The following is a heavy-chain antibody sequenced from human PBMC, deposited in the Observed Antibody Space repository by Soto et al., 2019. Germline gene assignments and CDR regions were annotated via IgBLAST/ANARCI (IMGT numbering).Heavy chain of an antibody. J-gene: IGHJ4*02. Sequence: QVELVESGGGLVEPGGSLRLSCAASGFRFSDHYMTWIRQAPGKGLEWVSKISGCGSTTYYADSVKGRFTVSRDNAKNSLYLQMNSLRAVDTAVYYCAGDPYYYATGFWGQGTLFTVSS. V-gene: IGHV3-11*01. CDR3: AGDPYYYATGF. CDR1: GFRFSDHY. D-gene: IGHD3-10*01. CDR2: ISGCGSTT.